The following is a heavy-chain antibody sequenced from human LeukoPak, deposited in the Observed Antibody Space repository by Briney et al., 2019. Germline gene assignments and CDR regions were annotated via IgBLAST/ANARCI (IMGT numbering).Heavy chain of an antibody. V-gene: IGHV3-30-3*01. J-gene: IGHJ6*02. CDR1: GFTFSSYA. Sequence: PGGSLRLSCAASGFTFSSYAMHWVRQAPGKGLEWVAVISYDGSNKYYADSVKGRFTISRDNSKNTLYLQMNSLRAEDTAVYYCARGRLLFDYYGMDAWGQGTTVTVSS. CDR3: ARGRLLFDYYGMDA. CDR2: ISYDGSNK. D-gene: IGHD4-17*01.